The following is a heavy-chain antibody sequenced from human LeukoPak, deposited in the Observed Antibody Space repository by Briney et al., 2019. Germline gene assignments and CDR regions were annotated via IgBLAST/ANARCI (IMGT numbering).Heavy chain of an antibody. CDR3: AKDLGRSSY. CDR2: IWHDGSNK. J-gene: IGHJ4*02. CDR1: GFTFSSYA. V-gene: IGHV3-33*06. Sequence: PGGSLRLSCAASGFTFSSYAMHWVRQAPGKGLEWLAVIWHDGSNKYYADSVKGRFTISRGNSKNTLYLQMNSLRAEDTAVYYCAKDLGRSSYWGQGTLVTVSS. D-gene: IGHD6-6*01.